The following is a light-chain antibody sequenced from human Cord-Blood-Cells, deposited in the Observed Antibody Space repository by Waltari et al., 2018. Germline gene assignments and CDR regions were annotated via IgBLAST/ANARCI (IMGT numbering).Light chain of an antibody. CDR3: QQRSNWPPEYT. CDR1: QSVSSY. CDR2: DAS. V-gene: IGKV3-11*01. Sequence: EIVLTQSPATLSLSPGERATLSCRAGQSVSSYLAWYQQKPGQAPRLLIYDASNRATGIPAMFSGSWSGTDVTLTISSLEPEDFAVYYCQQRSNWPPEYTFGQGTKLEIK. J-gene: IGKJ2*01.